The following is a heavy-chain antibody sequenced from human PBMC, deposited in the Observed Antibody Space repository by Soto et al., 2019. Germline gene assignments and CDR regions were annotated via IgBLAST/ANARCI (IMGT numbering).Heavy chain of an antibody. Sequence: SETLSLTCTVSGGSISSSSYYWGWIRQPPGKGLEWIGSIYYSGSTYYNPSLKSRVTISVDTSKNQFSLKLSSVTAADTAVYYCARRLMTMVRGVINPKRNYYYGMDVWGQGTTVT. CDR1: GGSISSSSYY. D-gene: IGHD3-10*01. CDR2: IYYSGST. J-gene: IGHJ6*02. CDR3: ARRLMTMVRGVINPKRNYYYGMDV. V-gene: IGHV4-39*01.